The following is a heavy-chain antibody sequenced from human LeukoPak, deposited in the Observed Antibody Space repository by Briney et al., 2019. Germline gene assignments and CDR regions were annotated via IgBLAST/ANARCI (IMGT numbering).Heavy chain of an antibody. CDR2: ISWNSGTI. V-gene: IGHV3-9*01. Sequence: GGSLRLSCAASGLTFDNYAMNWVRHVPGKGLEWISLISWNSGTIGYADSVKGRFTISRDNANNFLYLQMNSLRAEDTALYYCARAYKDRSLAGKKEFFQHWGQGTLVTVSS. CDR1: GLTFDNYA. D-gene: IGHD6-19*01. J-gene: IGHJ1*01. CDR3: ARAYKDRSLAGKKEFFQH.